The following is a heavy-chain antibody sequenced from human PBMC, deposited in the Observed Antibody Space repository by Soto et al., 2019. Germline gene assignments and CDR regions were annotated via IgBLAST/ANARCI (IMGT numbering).Heavy chain of an antibody. Sequence: EVQLLESGGDLVQPGGSLRLSCSASGFSVSTYAMTWVRQSPGGGLEWVATITGGRGPTYYADSVKGRFTVSRDDSMNILYLRMTGLRADDTAIYYCVQVLWNDIYDSWGQGTLVTVSS. CDR1: GFSVSTYA. J-gene: IGHJ4*02. CDR2: ITGGRGPT. D-gene: IGHD1-1*01. CDR3: VQVLWNDIYDS. V-gene: IGHV3-23*01.